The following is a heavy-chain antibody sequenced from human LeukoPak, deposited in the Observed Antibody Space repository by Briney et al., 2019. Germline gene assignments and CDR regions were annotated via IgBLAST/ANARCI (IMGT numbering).Heavy chain of an antibody. D-gene: IGHD6-6*01. Sequence: PSETLSLTCTVSGGSISSSSYYWSWIRQPPGKGLEWIGSIYYSGSTYYNPSLKSRVTISVDTSKNQFSLKLSSVTAADTAVYYCASIAARPTYYYYYMDVWGKGTTVTVSS. CDR1: GGSISSSSYY. CDR2: IYYSGST. V-gene: IGHV4-39*01. CDR3: ASIAARPTYYYYYMDV. J-gene: IGHJ6*03.